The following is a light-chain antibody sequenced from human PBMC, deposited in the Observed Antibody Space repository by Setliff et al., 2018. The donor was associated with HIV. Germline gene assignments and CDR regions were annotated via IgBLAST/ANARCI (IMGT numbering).Light chain of an antibody. Sequence: QSALTQPASVSGPPGQSIAISCTGTSSDIGSYNYVSWYQHHPGKAPRLIIYDVTNRPSGVSDRFSCSNSGNTASLTISGLQAEDEADYYCNTYISSTPNYVFGTGTKATVL. J-gene: IGLJ1*01. CDR3: NTYISSTPNYV. CDR1: SSDIGSYNY. CDR2: DVT. V-gene: IGLV2-14*01.